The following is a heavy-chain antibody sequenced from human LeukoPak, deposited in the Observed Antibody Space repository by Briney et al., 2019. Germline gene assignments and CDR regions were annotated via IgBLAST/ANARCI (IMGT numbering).Heavy chain of an antibody. CDR1: GGSLSGYY. CDR3: ARHVTVATIPREADY. J-gene: IGHJ4*02. V-gene: IGHV4-4*09. CDR2: IYTSGST. D-gene: IGHD5-24*01. Sequence: PSETLSFTCTVSGGSLSGYYWSSIREPPGKGLWWIGYIYTSGSTNYNPSLKSRVTISVDTSKNQFSLKLSSVTAADTAVYYCARHVTVATIPREADYWGQGTLVTVSS.